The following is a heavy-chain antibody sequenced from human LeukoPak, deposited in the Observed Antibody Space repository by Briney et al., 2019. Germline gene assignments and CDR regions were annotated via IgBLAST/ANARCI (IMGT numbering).Heavy chain of an antibody. CDR1: GFIFSDYG. CDR3: ARWGGTRQYYFDY. D-gene: IGHD1-1*01. J-gene: IGHJ4*02. V-gene: IGHV3-33*01. Sequence: GRSLRLSCAVSGFIFSDYGFHCVRQAPGKGLEWVAVTRFDGSIKQYADSVKGRFTISRDDSKNTLYLQINSLKSEDTAVYYCARWGGTRQYYFDYWGRGTLVTVSS. CDR2: TRFDGSIK.